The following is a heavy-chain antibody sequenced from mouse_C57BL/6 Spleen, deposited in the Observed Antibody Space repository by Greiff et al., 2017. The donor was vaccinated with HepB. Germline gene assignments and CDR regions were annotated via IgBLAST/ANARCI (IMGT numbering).Heavy chain of an antibody. J-gene: IGHJ2*01. CDR1: GYAFSSSW. CDR2: IYPGDGDT. D-gene: IGHD1-1*01. CDR3: ARGLFITTVFDD. V-gene: IGHV1-82*01. Sequence: VKLQESGPELVKPGASVKISCKASGYAFSSSWMNWVKQRPGKGLEWIGRIYPGDGDTNYNGKFKGKATLTADKSSSTAYMQLSSLTSEDSAVYFWARGLFITTVFDDWGQGTTLAVSS.